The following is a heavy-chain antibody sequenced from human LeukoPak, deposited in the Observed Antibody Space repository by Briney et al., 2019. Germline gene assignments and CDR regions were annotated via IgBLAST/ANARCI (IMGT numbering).Heavy chain of an antibody. J-gene: IGHJ4*02. CDR3: AREPSESFIDF. V-gene: IGHV1-18*04. CDR1: GYTFTDYY. D-gene: IGHD1-26*01. CDR2: ISPYNGNT. Sequence: ASVKVSCKASGYTFTDYYIHWVRQAPGQGLEWMGWISPYNGNTKYAQKLQGRVTMTTDTSTSTAYMELRSLRSDDTAMYYCAREPSESFIDFWGQGTLVTVSS.